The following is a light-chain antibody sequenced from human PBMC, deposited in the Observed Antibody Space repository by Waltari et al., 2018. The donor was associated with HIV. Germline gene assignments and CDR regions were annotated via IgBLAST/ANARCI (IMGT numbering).Light chain of an antibody. CDR2: LGS. J-gene: IGKJ1*01. V-gene: IGKV2-28*01. CDR3: MQGLQTPRT. CDR1: QSLLHDNGYNY. Sequence: DLVMTQSPLSLSVTPGEPASFSCRSSQSLLHDNGYNYLDWYVQKPGQSPQLLMYLGSNRASGVPDRFRGSGSGRDFTLTITRVEADDVGVYYGMQGLQTPRTFGQGTKVEIK.